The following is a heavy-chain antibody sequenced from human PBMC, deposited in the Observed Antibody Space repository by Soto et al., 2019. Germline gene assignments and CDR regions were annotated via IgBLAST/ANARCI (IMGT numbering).Heavy chain of an antibody. CDR2: IYYSGST. CDR3: ARFIRFLKWLFPRDYGMDV. J-gene: IGHJ6*02. CDR1: GGSISSGGYY. D-gene: IGHD3-3*01. V-gene: IGHV4-31*03. Sequence: QVQLQESGPGLVKPSQTLSLTCTVSGGSISSGGYYWSWIRQHPGKGLEWIGHIYYSGSTYYNPSLKSRVTISVDTSKNQFSLKLSSVTAADTAVYYCARFIRFLKWLFPRDYGMDVWGQGTTVTVSS.